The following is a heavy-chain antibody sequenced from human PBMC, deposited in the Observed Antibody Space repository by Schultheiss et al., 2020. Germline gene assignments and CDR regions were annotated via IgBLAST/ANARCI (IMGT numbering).Heavy chain of an antibody. CDR3: ARDNSYYDSSGYYNFDY. CDR2: IKQDGSEK. V-gene: IGHV3-7*03. CDR1: GFTFSSYW. J-gene: IGHJ4*02. D-gene: IGHD3-22*01. Sequence: GESLKISCAASGFTFSSYWMSWVRQAPGKGLEWVANIKQDGSEKYYVDSVKGRFTISRDNAKNSLYLQMNSLRAEDTAVYYCARDNSYYDSSGYYNFDYWGQGTLVTVSS.